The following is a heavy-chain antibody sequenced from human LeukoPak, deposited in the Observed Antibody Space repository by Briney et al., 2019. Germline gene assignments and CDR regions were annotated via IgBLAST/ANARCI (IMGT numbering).Heavy chain of an antibody. CDR3: ARTSRWGFDY. D-gene: IGHD3-16*01. J-gene: IGHJ4*02. Sequence: SETLSLTCTVSGGSISSSSYYWGWIRQPPGKGLEWIGEINHSGSTNYNPYLKSRVTISVDTSKNQFSLKLSSVTAADTAVYYCARTSRWGFDYWGQGTLVTVSS. CDR1: GGSISSSSYY. CDR2: INHSGST. V-gene: IGHV4-39*07.